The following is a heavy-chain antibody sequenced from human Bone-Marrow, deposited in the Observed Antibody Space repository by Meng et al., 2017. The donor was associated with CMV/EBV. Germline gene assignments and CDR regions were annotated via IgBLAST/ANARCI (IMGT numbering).Heavy chain of an antibody. J-gene: IGHJ6*02. CDR3: ARSPTIFGEASGGGMDV. Sequence: SVKVSCKASGYTFTGYYMHWVRQAPGQGLEWMGWINPNSGGTNYAQKFQGRVTMTRDTSISTAYMELSRLRSDDTAVYYCARSPTIFGEASGGGMDVWGQGTTVTVSS. V-gene: IGHV1-2*02. CDR2: INPNSGGT. D-gene: IGHD3-3*01. CDR1: GYTFTGYY.